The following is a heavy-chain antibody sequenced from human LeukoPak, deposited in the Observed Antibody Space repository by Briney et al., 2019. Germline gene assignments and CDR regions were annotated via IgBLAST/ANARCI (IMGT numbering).Heavy chain of an antibody. CDR2: IDPSDSYT. D-gene: IGHD4-17*01. CDR1: GYSFTSYW. V-gene: IGHV5-10-1*01. Sequence: GESLKISCKGSGYSFTSYWISWVRQMPGKGLEWMGRIDPSDSYTNYSPSFQGHVTISADESISTAYLHWSSLKASDTAMYYCARAPSTTLRFFDYWAQGTLVTVSS. CDR3: ARAPSTTLRFFDY. J-gene: IGHJ4*02.